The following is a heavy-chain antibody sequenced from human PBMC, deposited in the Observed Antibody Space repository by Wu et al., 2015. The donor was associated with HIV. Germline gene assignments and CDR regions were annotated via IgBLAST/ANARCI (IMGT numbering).Heavy chain of an antibody. D-gene: IGHD2-2*01. J-gene: IGHJ4*02. V-gene: IGHV1-18*01. CDR2: INPYNGDT. CDR3: VSSAGTSYYFDY. Sequence: QVQLVQSGTEVKKPGASVKVSCKASGYTFTRYVMSWLRQAPGQGLEWMGWINPYNGDTNYAQKFQGRVTMTTATSTSTAYMELRSLRSDDTAVYYCVSSAGTSYYFDYWGQGTLVTVS. CDR1: GYTFTRYV.